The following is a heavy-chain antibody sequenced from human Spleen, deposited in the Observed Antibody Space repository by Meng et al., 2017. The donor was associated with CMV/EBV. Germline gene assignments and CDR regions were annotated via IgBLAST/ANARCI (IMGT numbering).Heavy chain of an antibody. CDR3: VRHTRGSPGDY. Sequence: GGSLRLSCAASGFTFSSYSMNWVRQAPGKGLEWVPSISSSSSYIYYADSVKGRFTISRDNAKNSLFLQMSNLRAEDTAVFYCVRHTRGSPGDYWGQGTVVTVSS. CDR1: GFTFSSYS. CDR2: ISSSSSYI. J-gene: IGHJ4*02. D-gene: IGHD5-24*01. V-gene: IGHV3-21*01.